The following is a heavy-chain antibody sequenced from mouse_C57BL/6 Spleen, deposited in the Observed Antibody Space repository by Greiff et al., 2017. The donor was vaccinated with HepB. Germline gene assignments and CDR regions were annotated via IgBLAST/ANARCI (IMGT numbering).Heavy chain of an antibody. CDR2: IYPSDSET. J-gene: IGHJ1*03. D-gene: IGHD1-1*01. Sequence: QVQLQQPGAELVRPGSSVKLSCKASGYTFTSYWMDWVKQRPGQGLEWIGNIYPSDSETHYNQKFKDKATLTVDKSSSTAYMQLSSLTSEDFAVYDCRPHYDGSERYFDVWGTGTTVTVSS. V-gene: IGHV1-61*01. CDR1: GYTFTSYW. CDR3: RPHYDGSERYFDV.